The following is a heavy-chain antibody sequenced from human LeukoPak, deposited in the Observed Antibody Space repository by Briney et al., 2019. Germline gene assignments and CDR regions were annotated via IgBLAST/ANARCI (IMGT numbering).Heavy chain of an antibody. CDR2: ISGSGGST. CDR1: GFTFSSYA. J-gene: IGHJ4*02. V-gene: IGHV3-23*01. CDR3: AKVGYSSSWYRSGYFDY. Sequence: PGGSLRLSCAASGFTFSSYAMSWVRQAPGKGLEWVSAISGSGGSTYYAYSVKGRFTISRDNSKNTLYLQMNSLRAEDTAVYYCAKVGYSSSWYRSGYFDYWGQGTLVTVSS. D-gene: IGHD6-13*01.